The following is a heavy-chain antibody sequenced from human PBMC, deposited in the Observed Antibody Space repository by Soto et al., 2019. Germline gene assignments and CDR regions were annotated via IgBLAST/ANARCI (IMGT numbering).Heavy chain of an antibody. CDR3: ARESVKVVVVPAAIRRFYFDY. Sequence: SQTLSLTCAISGDSVSSNSAAWNWIRQSPSRGLEWLGRTYYRSKWYNDYAVSVKSRITINPDTSKNQFSLQLNSVTPEDTAVYYCARESVKVVVVPAAIRRFYFDYWGQGTLVTVS. D-gene: IGHD2-2*02. CDR1: GDSVSSNSAA. J-gene: IGHJ4*02. V-gene: IGHV6-1*01. CDR2: TYYRSKWYN.